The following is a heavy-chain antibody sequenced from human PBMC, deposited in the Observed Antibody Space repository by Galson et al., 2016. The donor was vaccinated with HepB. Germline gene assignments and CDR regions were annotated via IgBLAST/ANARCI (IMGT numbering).Heavy chain of an antibody. V-gene: IGHV6-1*01. D-gene: IGHD6-13*01. Sequence: CAISGDIVSSNSAAWNWIRQSPSRGLEWLGRTYYRSKWYYGYAVSVKSRITINADTSKNQFSLQLNSVTPEDSAVYYCARDGPSSSWHLDYWGQGTLVTVSS. J-gene: IGHJ4*02. CDR3: ARDGPSSSWHLDY. CDR1: GDIVSSNSAA. CDR2: TYYRSKWYY.